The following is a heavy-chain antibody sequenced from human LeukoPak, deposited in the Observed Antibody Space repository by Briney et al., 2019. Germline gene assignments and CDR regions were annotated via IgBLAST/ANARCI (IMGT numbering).Heavy chain of an antibody. CDR3: ARDLAVAGTRRRPIDY. CDR2: IYYSGST. V-gene: IGHV4-39*07. CDR1: GGSISSSSYY. Sequence: PSETLSLTCTVSGGSISSSSYYWGWIRQPPGKGLEWIGSIYYSGSTYYNPSLKSRVTISVDTSKNQFSLKLSSVTAADTAVYYCARDLAVAGTRRRPIDYWGQGTLVTVSS. D-gene: IGHD6-19*01. J-gene: IGHJ4*02.